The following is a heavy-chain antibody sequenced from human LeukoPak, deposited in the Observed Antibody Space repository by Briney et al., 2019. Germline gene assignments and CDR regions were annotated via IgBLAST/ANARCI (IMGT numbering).Heavy chain of an antibody. CDR2: INHSGRT. CDR3: ARRGRRGIVVIPGYFDY. CDR1: AGSFSGYY. Sequence: SHSLSLACAVDAGSFSGYYCSSIRQLPGKGRGWIGEINHSGRTNYNPSLKSRVTLSVGTSKNHFSRKLSSVPAARTALYFCARRGRRGIVVIPGYFDYWGQGTLVTVSS. J-gene: IGHJ4*02. D-gene: IGHD3-22*01. V-gene: IGHV4-34*01.